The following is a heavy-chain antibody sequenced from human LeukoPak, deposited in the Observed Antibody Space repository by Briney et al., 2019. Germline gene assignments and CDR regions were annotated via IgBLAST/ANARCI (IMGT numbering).Heavy chain of an antibody. CDR1: GFTFSTYW. CDR2: IRYDGSNK. V-gene: IGHV3-30*02. Sequence: PGGSLRLSCAASGFTFSTYWMTWVRQAPGKGLEWVAFIRYDGSNKYYADSVKGRFTISRDNSKNTLYLQMNSLRAEDTAVYYCAKCCLAYGGNPSGPDYWGQGTLVTVSS. J-gene: IGHJ4*02. D-gene: IGHD4-23*01. CDR3: AKCCLAYGGNPSGPDY.